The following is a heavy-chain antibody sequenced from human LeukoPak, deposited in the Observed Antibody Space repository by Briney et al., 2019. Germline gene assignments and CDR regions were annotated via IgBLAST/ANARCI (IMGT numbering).Heavy chain of an antibody. J-gene: IGHJ4*02. D-gene: IGHD3-9*01. CDR3: ARAEMRYHDILTGYSTPTTNFDY. CDR1: GFTFSSYS. V-gene: IGHV3-48*04. Sequence: GGSLRLSCAASGFTFSSYSMNWVRQAPGKGLEWVSYISSSSSTIYYADSVKGRFTISRDNAKNSLYLQMNSLRAEDTAVYYCARAEMRYHDILTGYSTPTTNFDYWGQGTLVTVSS. CDR2: ISSSSSTI.